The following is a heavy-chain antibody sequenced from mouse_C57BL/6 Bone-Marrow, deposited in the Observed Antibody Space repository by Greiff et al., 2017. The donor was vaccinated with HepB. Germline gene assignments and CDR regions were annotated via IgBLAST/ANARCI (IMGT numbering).Heavy chain of an antibody. J-gene: IGHJ1*03. CDR3: ARWGYGSGLYWDFDV. V-gene: IGHV1-59*01. Sequence: QVQLQQPGAELVRPGTSVKLSCKASGYTFTSYWMHWVKQRPGQGLEWIGVIDPSDSYTNYNQKFKGKATLTVDTSSSTAYMQLSSLTSEDSAVYYCARWGYGSGLYWDFDVWGKGTTVTVSS. CDR2: IDPSDSYT. CDR1: GYTFTSYW. D-gene: IGHD1-1*01.